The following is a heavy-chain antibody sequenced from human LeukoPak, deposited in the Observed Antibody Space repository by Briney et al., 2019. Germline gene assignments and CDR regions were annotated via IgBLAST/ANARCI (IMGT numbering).Heavy chain of an antibody. CDR3: ARPLYCSGGSCYYPGAAYYYYGMDV. D-gene: IGHD2-15*01. CDR2: INIDGSST. CDR1: GFTFSSYW. Sequence: GGSLRLSCAASGFTFSSYWMYWVRHAPGKGLVWVSRINIDGSSTTYADSVKGRFTISRDNAKNTLYLQMNSLRAEDTAVYYCARPLYCSGGSCYYPGAAYYYYGMDVWGKGTTVTVSS. V-gene: IGHV3-74*01. J-gene: IGHJ6*04.